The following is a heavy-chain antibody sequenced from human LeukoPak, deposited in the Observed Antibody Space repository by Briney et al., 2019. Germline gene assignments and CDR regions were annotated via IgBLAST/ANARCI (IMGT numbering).Heavy chain of an antibody. Sequence: PGGTLRLSCAVSGFTFSTYGMSWVRQAPGKGLEWVSAISGSGGSTYYADSVKGRSTISRDNSKNTLYLQMNSLRAEDTAVYYCAKDRAPRVAVAPRDAFDIWGQGTMVTVSS. CDR1: GFTFSTYG. CDR3: AKDRAPRVAVAPRDAFDI. D-gene: IGHD6-19*01. V-gene: IGHV3-23*01. J-gene: IGHJ3*02. CDR2: ISGSGGST.